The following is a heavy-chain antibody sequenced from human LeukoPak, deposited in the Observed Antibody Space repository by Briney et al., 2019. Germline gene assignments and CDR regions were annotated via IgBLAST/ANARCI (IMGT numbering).Heavy chain of an antibody. J-gene: IGHJ4*02. CDR2: IYHSGST. D-gene: IGHD6-19*01. Sequence: SETLSLTCTVSGGSISSGGYYWSWIRQPPGKGLEWIGYIYHSGSTYYNPSLKSRVTISVDRSKNQFSLKLSSVTAADTAVYYCARVVGSGWYESKSVDYWGQGTLVTVSS. V-gene: IGHV4-30-2*01. CDR1: GGSISSGGYY. CDR3: ARVVGSGWYESKSVDY.